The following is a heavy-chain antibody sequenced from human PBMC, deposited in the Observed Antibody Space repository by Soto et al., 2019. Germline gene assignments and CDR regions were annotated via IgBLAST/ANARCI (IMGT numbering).Heavy chain of an antibody. Sequence: ETLSLTCTVSGGSISSYYWSWIRQPPGKGLEWIGYIYYSGSTNYNPSLKSRVTISVDTSKNQFSLKLSSVTAADTAVYYCARYDYGDYGAFDIWGQGTMVTVSS. CDR1: GGSISSYY. CDR3: ARYDYGDYGAFDI. V-gene: IGHV4-59*01. J-gene: IGHJ3*02. CDR2: IYYSGST. D-gene: IGHD4-17*01.